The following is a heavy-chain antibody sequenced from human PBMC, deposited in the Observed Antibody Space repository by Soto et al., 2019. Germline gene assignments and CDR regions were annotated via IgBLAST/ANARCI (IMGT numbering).Heavy chain of an antibody. CDR3: ARGNIVAIY. CDR1: GMSVGICW. J-gene: IGHJ4*02. CDR2: IKQDGSEK. V-gene: IGHV3-7*01. Sequence: GMSVGICWLSVVRQAPGKGLEWVANIKQDGSEKYYVDSVKGRFTISRDNAKNSLYLQMNSLRAEDTAVYYCARGNIVAIYWGQGTLVTVSS. D-gene: IGHD2-15*01.